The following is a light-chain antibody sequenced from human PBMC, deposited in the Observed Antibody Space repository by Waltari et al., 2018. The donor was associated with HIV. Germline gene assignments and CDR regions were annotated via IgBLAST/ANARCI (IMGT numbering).Light chain of an antibody. CDR1: SSDVGGYNY. V-gene: IGLV2-8*01. CDR2: EVN. Sequence: QSALTQPPSASGSPGQSVTISCTGTSSDVGGYNYVSWYQQHPGKAPKLMIYEVNKRPSGVPDRFSGSKSGNPASLTVSGLQAEDEADYYCSSYAGSNTDVVFGGGTKLTVL. CDR3: SSYAGSNTDVV. J-gene: IGLJ2*01.